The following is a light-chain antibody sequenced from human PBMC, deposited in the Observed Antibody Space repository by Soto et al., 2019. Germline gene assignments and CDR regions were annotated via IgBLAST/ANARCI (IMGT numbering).Light chain of an antibody. CDR1: QSVRSN. CDR3: QQYNNWPPWT. V-gene: IGKV3-15*01. CDR2: GAS. Sequence: EIVMTQSPATLSVSPGERVTLTCRASQSVRSNLAWYQQKPGQAPRLLIYGASIRDTDIPVRFSGSGSGTDFTLTISSLQSEDFAVYYCQQYNNWPPWTFGQGTKVEIK. J-gene: IGKJ1*01.